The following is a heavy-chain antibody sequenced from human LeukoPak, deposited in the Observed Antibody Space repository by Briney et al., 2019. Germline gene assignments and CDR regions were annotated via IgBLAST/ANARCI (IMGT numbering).Heavy chain of an antibody. CDR1: GFTFSSYA. Sequence: GGSLRLSCAASGFTFSSYAMSWVRQAPGKGLEWVSDISGSGGSTYYADSVKGRFTISRDNSKNTLYLQMNSLRDEGTAVYSCAKWGTVTAFDYWGQGTLVTVSS. J-gene: IGHJ4*02. V-gene: IGHV3-23*01. CDR3: AKWGTVTAFDY. CDR2: ISGSGGST. D-gene: IGHD2-21*02.